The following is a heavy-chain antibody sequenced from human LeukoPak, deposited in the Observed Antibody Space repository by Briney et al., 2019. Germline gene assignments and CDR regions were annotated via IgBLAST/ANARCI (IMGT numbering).Heavy chain of an antibody. J-gene: IGHJ4*02. CDR2: ISGSGGST. CDR1: GFTLWSYA. V-gene: IGHV3-23*01. Sequence: GALRLSCAASGFTLWSYAMSWVRQAPGEGPEWGSAISGSGGSTYYADSVKGRFTISRDNSKNTLYLQMNSLRAEDTAVYYCAKDEQWLVLGYFDYWGQGTLVTVSS. CDR3: AKDEQWLVLGYFDY. D-gene: IGHD6-19*01.